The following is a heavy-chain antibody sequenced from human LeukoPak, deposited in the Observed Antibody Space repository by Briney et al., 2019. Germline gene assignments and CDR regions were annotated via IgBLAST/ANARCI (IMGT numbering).Heavy chain of an antibody. V-gene: IGHV3-74*01. CDR3: ARGATYAYYQDY. CDR1: GFTFSNAW. CDR2: IKYDASST. Sequence: GGSLRLSCAASGFTFSNAWMSWVRRAPGKGLVWVSRIKYDASSTSYADSVKGRFTISRDNAKNTLYLQMNSLRAEDTAVYYCARGATYAYYQDYWGQGTLVTVSS. J-gene: IGHJ4*02. D-gene: IGHD1-26*01.